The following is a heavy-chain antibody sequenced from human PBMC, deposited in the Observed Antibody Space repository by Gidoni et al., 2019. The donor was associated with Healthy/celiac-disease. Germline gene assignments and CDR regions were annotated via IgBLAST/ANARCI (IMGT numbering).Heavy chain of an antibody. D-gene: IGHD4-17*01. V-gene: IGHV3-66*01. CDR3: AREMTTNYYYYGMDV. CDR1: GFTVSSNY. CDR2: IYSGGST. Sequence: EVPLVESGGGLVQLGGSLRRSCAASGFTVSSNYMSWVRQAPGKGLGWVSVIYSGGSTYYADSVKGRFTISRDNSKSTLYLQMNSLRAEDTAVYYCAREMTTNYYYYGMDVWGQGTTVTVSS. J-gene: IGHJ6*02.